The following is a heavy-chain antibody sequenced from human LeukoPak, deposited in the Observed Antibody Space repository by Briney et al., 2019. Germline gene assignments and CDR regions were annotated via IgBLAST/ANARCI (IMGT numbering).Heavy chain of an antibody. CDR1: GFTFSSYA. J-gene: IGHJ4*02. CDR2: ISGSGGST. Sequence: GGSLRLSCAASGFTFSSYAMSWVRQAPGKGLEWVSAISGSGGSTYYADSVKGRFTISRDNSKNTLYLQMNSLRAEDTAVYYCAKAWHYDILTGYYSQDYWGQGTLVTVSS. D-gene: IGHD3-9*01. V-gene: IGHV3-23*01. CDR3: AKAWHYDILTGYYSQDY.